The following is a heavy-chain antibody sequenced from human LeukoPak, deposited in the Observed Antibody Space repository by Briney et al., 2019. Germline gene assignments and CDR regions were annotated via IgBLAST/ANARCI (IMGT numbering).Heavy chain of an antibody. J-gene: IGHJ4*02. Sequence: GGSLRLSCAASGFTFSSYSMNWVRQAPGEGLEWVSFISSRRTISYADSVKGRFTISRDNAKNSLYLQMNSLRAEDTAVYYCARDRGGSYSAIDYWGQGTLVTVSS. D-gene: IGHD1-26*01. CDR3: ARDRGGSYSAIDY. CDR2: ISSRRTI. CDR1: GFTFSSYS. V-gene: IGHV3-48*04.